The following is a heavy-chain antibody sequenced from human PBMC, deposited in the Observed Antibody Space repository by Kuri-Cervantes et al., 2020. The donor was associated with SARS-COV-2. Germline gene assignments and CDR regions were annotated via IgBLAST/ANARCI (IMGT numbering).Heavy chain of an antibody. Sequence: LRLSCTVSGGSISSGSYYWSWIRQPAGKGLEWIGRIYTSGSTNYNPSLKSRVTISVDKSKNQFSLKLSSVTAADTAVYYCAKTPGYSYGALYFDYWGQGTLVTVSS. D-gene: IGHD5-18*01. V-gene: IGHV4-61*02. J-gene: IGHJ4*02. CDR1: GGSISSGSYY. CDR3: AKTPGYSYGALYFDY. CDR2: IYTSGST.